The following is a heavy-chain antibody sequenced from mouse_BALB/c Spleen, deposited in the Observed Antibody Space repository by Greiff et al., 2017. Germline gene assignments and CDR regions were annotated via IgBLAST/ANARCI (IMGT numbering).Heavy chain of an antibody. D-gene: IGHD2-12*01. V-gene: IGHV5-6-5*01. CDR2: ISSGGST. CDR3: ARVDDDYFDY. J-gene: IGHJ2*01. Sequence: EVMLVESGGGLVKPGGSLKLSCAASGFTFSSYAMSWVRQTPEKRLEWVASISSGGSTYYPDSVKGRFTISRDNARNILYLQMSSLRSEDTAMYYCARVDDDYFDYWGQGTTLTVSS. CDR1: GFTFSSYA.